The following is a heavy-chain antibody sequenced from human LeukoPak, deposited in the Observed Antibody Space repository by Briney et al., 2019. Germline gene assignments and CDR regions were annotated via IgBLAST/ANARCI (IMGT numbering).Heavy chain of an antibody. Sequence: SGPTLVNPTQTLTLTCTFSGFSLLPNGVAVGWIRQPPGKALEWLTLIYWNDDKRYSPSLKSRLTITKDTSKNQVVLTLTNVDPVDTATYYCAHRRRIPAARSYYFDYWGQGTLVTVSS. D-gene: IGHD2-2*01. J-gene: IGHJ4*02. CDR3: AHRRRIPAARSYYFDY. V-gene: IGHV2-5*01. CDR2: IYWNDDK. CDR1: GFSLLPNGVA.